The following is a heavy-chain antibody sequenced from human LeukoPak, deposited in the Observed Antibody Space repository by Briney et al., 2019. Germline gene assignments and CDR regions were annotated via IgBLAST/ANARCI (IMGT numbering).Heavy chain of an antibody. CDR3: ARDEAAAVAGTRDFQH. D-gene: IGHD6-19*01. V-gene: IGHV1-69*04. CDR2: IIPILGIA. CDR1: GGTFSSYA. Sequence: ASVKVSCKASGGTFSSYAISWVRQAPGQGLEWMGRIIPILGIANYAQKFQGRVTITADKSTSTAYMELSGLRSEDTAVYYCARDEAAAVAGTRDFQHWGQGTLVTVSS. J-gene: IGHJ1*01.